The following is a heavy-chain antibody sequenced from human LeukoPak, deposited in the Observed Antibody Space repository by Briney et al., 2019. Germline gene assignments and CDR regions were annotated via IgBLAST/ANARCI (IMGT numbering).Heavy chain of an antibody. D-gene: IGHD1-26*01. V-gene: IGHV3-30*04. CDR1: GFAFSSFA. J-gene: IGHJ4*02. CDR3: ARVRSGSYLDVDY. Sequence: GGSLRLSCAASGFAFSSFAMHWVRQAPGKGLEWVAVISYDGSNKYYADSVKGRFTISRDNSKNSLYLQMNSLRAEDTAVYYCARVRSGSYLDVDYWGQGTLVTVSS. CDR2: ISYDGSNK.